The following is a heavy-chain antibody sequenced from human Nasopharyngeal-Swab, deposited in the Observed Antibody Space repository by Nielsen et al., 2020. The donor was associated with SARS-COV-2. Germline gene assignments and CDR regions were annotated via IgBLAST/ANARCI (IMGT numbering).Heavy chain of an antibody. Sequence: WIRQPPGKGLEWIGSIYYSGSTYYNPSLKSRVTISVDTSKNQFSLKLSSVTAADTAVYYCARLTYYYDSSDYTNTHTDYWGQGTLVTVSS. J-gene: IGHJ4*02. CDR3: ARLTYYYDSSDYTNTHTDY. D-gene: IGHD3-22*01. V-gene: IGHV4-39*07. CDR2: IYYSGST.